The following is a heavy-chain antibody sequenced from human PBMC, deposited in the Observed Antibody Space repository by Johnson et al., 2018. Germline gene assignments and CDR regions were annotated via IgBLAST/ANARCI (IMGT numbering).Heavy chain of an antibody. CDR2: IYPDDSDA. CDR1: GYTFTSYW. D-gene: IGHD6-19*01. V-gene: IGHV5-51*01. CDR3: AGHRYSSPTDAFVL. J-gene: IGHJ3*01. Sequence: VQLVESGADVKKPGESLKISCTGSGYTFTSYWIGWVRQTPGKGLEWMGIIYPDDSDARYSPSFQGQVTISADKSINTAYLQWTSLKASDTAIYYCAGHRYSSPTDAFVLWGQGTMVTVSS.